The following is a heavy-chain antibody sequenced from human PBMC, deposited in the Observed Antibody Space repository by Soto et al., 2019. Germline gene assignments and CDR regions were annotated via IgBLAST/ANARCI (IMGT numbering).Heavy chain of an antibody. J-gene: IGHJ6*02. CDR3: ARGGYYDFWSGYYNPDCYYYGMDV. V-gene: IGHV3-33*01. Sequence: GGSLRLSCAASGFTFSSYGMHWVRQAPGKGLEWVAVIRYDGSNKYYADSVKGRFTISRDNSKNTLYLQMNSLRAEDTAVYYCARGGYYDFWSGYYNPDCYYYGMDVWGQGTTVTVSS. CDR2: IRYDGSNK. D-gene: IGHD3-3*01. CDR1: GFTFSSYG.